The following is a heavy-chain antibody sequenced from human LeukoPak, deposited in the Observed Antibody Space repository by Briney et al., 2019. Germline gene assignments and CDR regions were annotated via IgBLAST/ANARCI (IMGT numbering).Heavy chain of an antibody. D-gene: IGHD3-16*02. J-gene: IGHJ4*02. V-gene: IGHV3-23*01. CDR1: GLTFSSYA. CDR3: AKDYRRGSDYVWGSYRYTESVDY. CDR2: ISGTGGST. Sequence: GGSQRLSCAASGLTFSSYAMSWVRQAPGKGLVRVSAISGTGGSTYYADSLKGRFTISRDDSKNTLYLQMNSLRAEDTAVYYCAKDYRRGSDYVWGSYRYTESVDYWGQGTLVTVSS.